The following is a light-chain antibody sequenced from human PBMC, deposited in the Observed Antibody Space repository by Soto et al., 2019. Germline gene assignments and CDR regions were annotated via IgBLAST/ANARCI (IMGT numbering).Light chain of an antibody. Sequence: QSVLTQPRSVSGSPGQSVTISCTGTSSDVGGYNYVSWYQQHPGKAPKLMIYDVSKRPSGVPDRFSVSKSGNTASLTISGLQAEDEADYYCCSYAGSYIYVVFAGGTKVTVL. CDR3: CSYAGSYIYVV. CDR2: DVS. CDR1: SSDVGGYNY. J-gene: IGLJ2*01. V-gene: IGLV2-11*01.